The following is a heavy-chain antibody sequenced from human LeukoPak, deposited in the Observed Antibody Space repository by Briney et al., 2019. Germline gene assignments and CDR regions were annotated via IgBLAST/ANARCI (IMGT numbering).Heavy chain of an antibody. CDR1: RFTFSSYA. CDR2: ISGSGGST. V-gene: IGHV3-23*01. Sequence: GGSLRLSCAASRFTFSSYAMSWVRQAPGKGLEWVSAISGSGGSTYYADSVKGRFTISRDNSKNTLYLQMNSLRAEDTAVYYCAKGPFTAPFPPPPYFYHRGQGTLVTVSS. CDR3: AKGPFTAPFPPPPYFYH. J-gene: IGHJ4*02.